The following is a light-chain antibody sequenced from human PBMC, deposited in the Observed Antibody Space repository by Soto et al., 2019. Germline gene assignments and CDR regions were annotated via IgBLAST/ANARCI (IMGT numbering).Light chain of an antibody. Sequence: EIVMTQSPATLSVSPGERATLSCRASQRVSSKLAWFQQQPGRAPRLLIYATSARATGIPARFSGSGSGTDCTLTISSLQSEDFAVYYCQQYGEWPLTFGGGTRVEIK. CDR1: QRVSSK. CDR2: ATS. J-gene: IGKJ4*01. V-gene: IGKV3-15*01. CDR3: QQYGEWPLT.